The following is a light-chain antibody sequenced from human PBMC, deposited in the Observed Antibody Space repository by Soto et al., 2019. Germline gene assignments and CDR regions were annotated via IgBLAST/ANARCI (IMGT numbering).Light chain of an antibody. CDR2: DVT. CDR3: SSYTGTNTVV. J-gene: IGLJ2*01. V-gene: IGLV2-14*01. CDR1: SSDVGGYNY. Sequence: QSALTQPASVSGSPGQSITISCTGTSSDVGGYNYVSWYQQHPGKAPKLMIYDVTNRPSGVSNRFSGSKSGNTASLTISVLQAEDEADYYCSSYTGTNTVVFGGGTKLTVL.